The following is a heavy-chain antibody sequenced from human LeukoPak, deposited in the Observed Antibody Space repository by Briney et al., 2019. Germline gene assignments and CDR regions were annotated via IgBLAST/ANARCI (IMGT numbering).Heavy chain of an antibody. V-gene: IGHV4-34*01. CDR3: ARVLRWSRSGVVIRAYFDY. J-gene: IGHJ4*02. CDR2: INHSGST. CDR1: GGSFSGYY. Sequence: SETLSLTCAVYGGSFSGYYWSWIRQPPGKGLEWIGEINHSGSTNYNPSLKSRVTISVDTSKNQFSLKLSSVTAADTAVYYCARVLRWSRSGVVIRAYFDYWGQGTLVTVSS. D-gene: IGHD3-3*01.